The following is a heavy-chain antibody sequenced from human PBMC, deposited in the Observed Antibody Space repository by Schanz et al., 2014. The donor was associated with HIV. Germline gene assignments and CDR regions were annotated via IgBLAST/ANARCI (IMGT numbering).Heavy chain of an antibody. V-gene: IGHV3-33*06. CDR2: IWYDGTTK. Sequence: QVQLVESGGGVVQPGRSLRLSCAASGFTFSSYGMYWVRQAPGKGLEWVAVIWYDGTTKYYGDSVKGRFTISRDNSKNTLYLQMTTLRTEDTAVYYCAKPEYDSRGNSQSHFDYWGQGTLVTVSS. J-gene: IGHJ4*02. D-gene: IGHD3-22*01. CDR1: GFTFSSYG. CDR3: AKPEYDSRGNSQSHFDY.